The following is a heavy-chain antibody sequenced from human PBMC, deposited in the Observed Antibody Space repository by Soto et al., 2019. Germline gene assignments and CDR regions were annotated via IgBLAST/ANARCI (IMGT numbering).Heavy chain of an antibody. V-gene: IGHV3-23*01. D-gene: IGHD2-2*01. Sequence: PGGSLRLSCAASGFTFTNYAMHWVRQAPGKGLEWVSVISASGGSTYYADSVKGRFTISRDNSRDTLYLQLSSLRAEDTALYYCAKGCFRVTPADYNFDYWGPGTLVTSPQ. CDR2: ISASGGST. CDR3: AKGCFRVTPADYNFDY. J-gene: IGHJ4*02. CDR1: GFTFTNYA.